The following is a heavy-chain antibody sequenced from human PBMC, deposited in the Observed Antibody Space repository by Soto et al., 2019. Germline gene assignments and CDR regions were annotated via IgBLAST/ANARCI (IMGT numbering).Heavy chain of an antibody. D-gene: IGHD3-22*01. CDR1: RYRLTTSW. CDR3: ARPGYYDSSGFFNFDH. J-gene: IGHJ4*02. Sequence: RTVSCMASRYRLTTSWAGWVRQLPGQGLEWMGIIYPDDSDTRYSPSFQGQVTISADKSFTTVYLQWNSLKASDTAIYYCARPGYYDSSGFFNFDHWGQGTLVTVSS. V-gene: IGHV5-51*01. CDR2: IYPDDSDT.